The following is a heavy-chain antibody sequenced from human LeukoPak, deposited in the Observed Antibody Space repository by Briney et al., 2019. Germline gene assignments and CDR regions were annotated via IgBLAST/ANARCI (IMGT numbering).Heavy chain of an antibody. CDR3: ARAASGSYSDFDY. J-gene: IGHJ4*02. D-gene: IGHD1-26*01. Sequence: SVKVSCKASGGTFSSYAISWVRQAPGQGLEWMGGIIPISGTANYAQKFQGRVTITTDESTSTAYMELSSLRSEDTAVYYCARAASGSYSDFDYWGQGTLVTVSS. CDR2: IIPISGTA. V-gene: IGHV1-69*05. CDR1: GGTFSSYA.